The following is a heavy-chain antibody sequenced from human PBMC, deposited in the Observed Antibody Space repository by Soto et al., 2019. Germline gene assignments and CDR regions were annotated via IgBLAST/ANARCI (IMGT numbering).Heavy chain of an antibody. CDR3: ARDGPSGDSSGYYSY. J-gene: IGHJ4*02. CDR2: IKQDGSEK. CDR1: GFTFSSYW. D-gene: IGHD3-22*01. V-gene: IGHV3-7*05. Sequence: EVQLVESGGGLVQPGGSLRLSCAASGFTFSSYWMSWVRQAPGKGLEWVANIKQDGSEKYYVDSVKGRFTISRDNAKNSLYLQMNSLRADDTAVYYCARDGPSGDSSGYYSYWGQGTLVTVSS.